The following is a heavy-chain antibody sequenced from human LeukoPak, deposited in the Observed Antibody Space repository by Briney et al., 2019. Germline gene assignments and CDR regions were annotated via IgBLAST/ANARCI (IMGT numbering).Heavy chain of an antibody. D-gene: IGHD3-22*01. Sequence: GESLKISCKGSGYSFTSYWIGWVRQMPGKGLEWMGIIYPGDSDTRYSPSFQGQVTISADKSISTAYLQWSSLKASDTAMYYCAGQSYDSSGYYYTSPLNFDYWGQGTLVTVSS. CDR3: AGQSYDSSGYYYTSPLNFDY. V-gene: IGHV5-51*01. CDR1: GYSFTSYW. J-gene: IGHJ4*02. CDR2: IYPGDSDT.